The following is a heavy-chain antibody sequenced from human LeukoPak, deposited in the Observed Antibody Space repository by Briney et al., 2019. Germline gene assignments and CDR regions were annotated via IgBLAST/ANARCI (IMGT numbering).Heavy chain of an antibody. CDR1: GFTFSTSW. CDR2: IKDDGSEK. V-gene: IGHV3-7*05. J-gene: IGHJ4*02. D-gene: IGHD2-8*02. Sequence: GGSLRLSCAASGFTFSTSWMTWVRQAPGRGLEWVASIKDDGSEKNYVDSVKGRFTISRDNANKSLCLQMNSLRAEDTAVYYGVAAGGYWGQGALVTVSS. CDR3: VAAGGY.